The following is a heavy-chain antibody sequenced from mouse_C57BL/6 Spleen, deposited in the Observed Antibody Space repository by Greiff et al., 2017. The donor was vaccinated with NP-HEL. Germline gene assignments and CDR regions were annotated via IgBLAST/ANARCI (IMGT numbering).Heavy chain of an antibody. CDR1: GFTFSSYA. CDR3: ARDQGITTGFDY. D-gene: IGHD1-1*01. Sequence: EVQVVESGGGLVKPGGSLKLSCAASGFTFSSYAMSWVRQTPEKRLEWVATISDGGSYTYYPDNVKGRFTISRDNAKNNLYLQMSHLKSEDTAMYYCARDQGITTGFDYWGQGTTLTVSS. J-gene: IGHJ2*01. V-gene: IGHV5-4*01. CDR2: ISDGGSYT.